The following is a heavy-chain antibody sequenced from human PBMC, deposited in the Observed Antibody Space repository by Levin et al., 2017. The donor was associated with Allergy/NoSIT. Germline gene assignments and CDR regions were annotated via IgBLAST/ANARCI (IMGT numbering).Heavy chain of an antibody. Sequence: SETLSLTCAVYAGSFSGYYWSWIRQPPGKGLDWIGEINHSGSTNYNPSLKSRVTISVDTSKNQFSLELSSVTAADTAVYYCVRGGADGVVPAAAHNWFDPWGQGTLVTVSS. D-gene: IGHD2-2*01. J-gene: IGHJ5*02. V-gene: IGHV4-34*01. CDR2: INHSGST. CDR1: AGSFSGYY. CDR3: VRGGADGVVPAAAHNWFDP.